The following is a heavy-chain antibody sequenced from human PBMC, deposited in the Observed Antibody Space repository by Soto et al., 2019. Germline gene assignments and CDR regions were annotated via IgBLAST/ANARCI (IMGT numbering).Heavy chain of an antibody. Sequence: SETLSLTCAVYSGSFSGYYWSWIRQPPGRGLEWIGEINHSGTTSYNPSLKGRVTISIDTSKSQFSLKLSSVTAADTAVYYCAKDGSGSYFNWFDPWGQGILVTVSS. J-gene: IGHJ5*02. CDR3: AKDGSGSYFNWFDP. CDR2: INHSGTT. CDR1: SGSFSGYY. V-gene: IGHV4-34*01. D-gene: IGHD1-26*01.